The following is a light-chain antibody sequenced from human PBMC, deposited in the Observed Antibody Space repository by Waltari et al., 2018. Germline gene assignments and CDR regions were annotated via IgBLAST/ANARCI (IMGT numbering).Light chain of an antibody. J-gene: IGLJ2*01. V-gene: IGLV1-44*01. CDR1: SSNIGSNS. Sequence: QSVLTQPPSASGTPGQRVTISCSGRSSNIGSNSVNWYQQLPGTAPKLLIYSNNQRPSGVPDRFPGSKSGSSASLAISGLQSEDEADYYCAAWDGSLKGVIFGGGTKLTVL. CDR3: AAWDGSLKGVI. CDR2: SNN.